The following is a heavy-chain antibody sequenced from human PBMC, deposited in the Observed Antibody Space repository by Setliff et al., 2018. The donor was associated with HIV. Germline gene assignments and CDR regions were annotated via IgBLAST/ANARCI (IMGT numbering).Heavy chain of an antibody. V-gene: IGHV4-38-2*01. CDR1: GYSISSGYY. Sequence: TLSLTCAVSGYSISSGYYWSWIRQPPGKGLEWIGSIYHSGSTYYNPSLKSRVTISLDTSKNQFSLKLSSVTAADTAVYYCARLSDTAMASFDSWGQGILVTVSS. D-gene: IGHD5-18*01. J-gene: IGHJ4*02. CDR2: IYHSGST. CDR3: ARLSDTAMASFDS.